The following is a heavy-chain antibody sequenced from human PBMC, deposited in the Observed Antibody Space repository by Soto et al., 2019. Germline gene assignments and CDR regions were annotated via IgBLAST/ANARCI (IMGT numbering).Heavy chain of an antibody. Sequence: EVQLVESGGGLIQPGGSLRLSCAASGFTVSSNYMSWVRQAPGKGLEWVSVIYSGGTTYYADSVKGRFTISRDNSKNPRYLKMNSLRAEETAVYYCARNGDSSDYRGWFDPWGQGTLVTVSS. CDR3: ARNGDSSDYRGWFDP. D-gene: IGHD3-22*01. J-gene: IGHJ5*02. CDR2: IYSGGTT. CDR1: GFTVSSNY. V-gene: IGHV3-66*01.